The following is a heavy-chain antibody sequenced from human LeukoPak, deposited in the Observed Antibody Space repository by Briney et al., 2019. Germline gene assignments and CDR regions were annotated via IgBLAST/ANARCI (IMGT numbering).Heavy chain of an antibody. Sequence: PSEPLSLTCTVSGGSISSYYWSWIRQPPGKGLEWIGYIYYSGSTNYNPSLKSRVTISVDTSKNQFSLKLSSVTAADTAVYYCARDTRGSGYFDYWGQGTLVTVSS. CDR3: ARDTRGSGYFDY. CDR2: IYYSGST. J-gene: IGHJ4*02. D-gene: IGHD3-10*01. V-gene: IGHV4-59*01. CDR1: GGSISSYY.